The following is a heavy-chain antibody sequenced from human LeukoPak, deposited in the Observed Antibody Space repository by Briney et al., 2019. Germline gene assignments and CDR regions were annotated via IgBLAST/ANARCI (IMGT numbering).Heavy chain of an antibody. CDR2: IYYSGST. D-gene: IGHD2-2*01. Sequence: KPSETLSLTCTVSGGSISSSSYYWGWIRQHPGKGLEWIGYIYYSGSTYYNPSLKSRVTISVDTSKDQFSLKLSSVTAADTAVYYCARVEDIVVAIDYWGQGTLVTVSS. CDR1: GGSISSSSYY. CDR3: ARVEDIVVAIDY. J-gene: IGHJ4*02. V-gene: IGHV4-31*03.